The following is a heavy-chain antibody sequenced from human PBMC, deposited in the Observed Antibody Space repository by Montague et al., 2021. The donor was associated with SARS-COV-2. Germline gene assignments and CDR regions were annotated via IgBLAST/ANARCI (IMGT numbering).Heavy chain of an antibody. D-gene: IGHD3-3*01. V-gene: IGHV4-59*01. J-gene: IGHJ6*03. CDR3: ARVVGDYDFWSGQYYYYYYMDV. Sequence: SETLPLTCTVSGGSISSYYWSWIRQPPGKGLEWIGYIYYSGSTNYNPSLKSRVTISVDTSKNQFSLKLSTVTAADTAVYSCARVVGDYDFWSGQYYYYYYMDVWGKGTTVTVSS. CDR1: GGSISSYY. CDR2: IYYSGST.